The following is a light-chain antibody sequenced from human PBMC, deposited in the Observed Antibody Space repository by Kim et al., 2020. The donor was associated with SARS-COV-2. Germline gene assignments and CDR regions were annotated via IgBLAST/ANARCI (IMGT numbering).Light chain of an antibody. CDR3: YSYSAAGEPL. CDR1: VLAKKY. V-gene: IGLV3-27*01. J-gene: IGLJ2*01. CDR2: KDT. Sequence: VSPAQTAMITCSGDVLAKKYARWFQQKPGQAPVLVIYKDTERPSGIPERFSGSSSGTTVTLTISGAQVGDEGDYYCYSYSAAGEPLLGGGTQLTVL.